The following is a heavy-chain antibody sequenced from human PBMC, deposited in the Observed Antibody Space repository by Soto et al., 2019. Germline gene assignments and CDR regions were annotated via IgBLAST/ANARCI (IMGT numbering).Heavy chain of an antibody. Sequence: PSQTLSLTCAVYGGSFSGYYWSWIRQPPGKGLEWIGEINHSGSTNYNPSLKSRVTISVDTSKNQFSLKLSSVTAADTAVYYCARINSAYDFWSGYYRDYYYGMDVWGQGTPVTVSS. V-gene: IGHV4-34*01. J-gene: IGHJ6*02. CDR3: ARINSAYDFWSGYYRDYYYGMDV. CDR2: INHSGST. CDR1: GGSFSGYY. D-gene: IGHD3-3*01.